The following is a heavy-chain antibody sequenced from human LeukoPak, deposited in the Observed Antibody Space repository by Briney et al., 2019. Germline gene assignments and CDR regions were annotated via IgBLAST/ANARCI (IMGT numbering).Heavy chain of an antibody. CDR2: IKEDGSEQ. D-gene: IGHD5-12*01. CDR3: AYTSGYDFSSYYYYYMDV. J-gene: IGHJ6*03. V-gene: IGHV3-7*01. CDR1: GFSFSRYW. Sequence: GGSLRLSCVASGFSFSRYWLSWVRQAPGKGLEWVANIKEDGSEQYYADSLKGRFTISRDNVKNSLYLQMNSLSAEDTAVYYCAYTSGYDFSSYYYYYMDVWGKGTTVTVSS.